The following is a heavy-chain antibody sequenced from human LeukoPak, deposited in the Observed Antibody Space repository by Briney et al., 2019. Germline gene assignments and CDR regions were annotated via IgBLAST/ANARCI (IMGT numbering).Heavy chain of an antibody. CDR1: GGSISSSSYY. D-gene: IGHD3-3*01. CDR2: IYYSGST. Sequence: PSETLSLTCTVSGGSISSSSYYWGWIRQPPGKGLEWIGSIYYSGSTYYNPSLKSRVTISVDTSKNQFSLKLNSVTAADTAVYYCARALYDFWSGYFLSLWFDPWGQGTLVTVSS. CDR3: ARALYDFWSGYFLSLWFDP. J-gene: IGHJ5*02. V-gene: IGHV4-39*01.